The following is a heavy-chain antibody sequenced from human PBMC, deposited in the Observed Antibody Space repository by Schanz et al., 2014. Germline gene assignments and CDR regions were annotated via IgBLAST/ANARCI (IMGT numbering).Heavy chain of an antibody. CDR2: INRDGTTT. V-gene: IGHV3-74*01. CDR1: GFTFSTYW. J-gene: IGHJ4*02. CDR3: GMGGCQLHH. D-gene: IGHD1-7*01. Sequence: EVQLVESGGGLVQPGGSLRLSCAASGFTFSTYWMHWVRQAPGKGLVWVSHINRDGTTTTYADSVKGRFTISRDNAENTLYLQMDSLRVEYTAVYCSGMGGCQLHHWGQGTLVTVSS.